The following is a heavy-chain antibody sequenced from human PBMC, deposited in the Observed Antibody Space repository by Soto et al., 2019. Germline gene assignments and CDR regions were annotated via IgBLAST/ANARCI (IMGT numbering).Heavy chain of an antibody. CDR3: AKEITYSYDSSGYSSARDAFDI. D-gene: IGHD3-22*01. J-gene: IGHJ3*02. V-gene: IGHV3-23*01. CDR2: ISAGGFRT. Sequence: GGSLRLSCGASGFTFSSYAMSWVRQAPGKGLEWVSAISAGGFRTYSADSVRGRFTISRDDSRNTLDLQMNSLRAEDTGIYYCAKEITYSYDSSGYSSARDAFDIWGQGTMVTVSS. CDR1: GFTFSSYA.